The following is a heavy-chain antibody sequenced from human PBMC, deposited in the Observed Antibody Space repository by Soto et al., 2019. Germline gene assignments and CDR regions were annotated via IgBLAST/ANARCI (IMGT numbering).Heavy chain of an antibody. D-gene: IGHD3-22*01. J-gene: IGHJ3*02. V-gene: IGHV1-2*02. CDR2: INPNSGGT. Sequence: ASVKVSCKASGYTLTGYYMHWVLQAPGQVLEWMGWINPNSGGTNYAQKFQGRVTMTRDTSINTAYMELSRLRSDDTAVYYCARDLGYYDSSGYYYRDAFDIWGQGTMVTVSS. CDR1: GYTLTGYY. CDR3: ARDLGYYDSSGYYYRDAFDI.